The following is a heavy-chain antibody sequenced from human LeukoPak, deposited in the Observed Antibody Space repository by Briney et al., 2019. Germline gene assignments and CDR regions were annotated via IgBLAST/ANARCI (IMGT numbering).Heavy chain of an antibody. CDR1: GFTFSSYW. Sequence: GGSLRLSCAASGFTFSSYWMSWVRQAPGKGLEWVANIKQDGSEKYYVDSVKGRFTISRDNAKNSLYLQMNSLRAEDTALYYCAKGRVGATPYFDYWGQGTLVTVSS. D-gene: IGHD1-26*01. CDR3: AKGRVGATPYFDY. J-gene: IGHJ4*02. V-gene: IGHV3-7*03. CDR2: IKQDGSEK.